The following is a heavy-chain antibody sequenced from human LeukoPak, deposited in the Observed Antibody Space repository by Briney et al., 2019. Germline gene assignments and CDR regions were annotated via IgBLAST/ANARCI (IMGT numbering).Heavy chain of an antibody. CDR1: GGSISSYY. CDR3: ARAWHSSSWYGNWFDP. D-gene: IGHD6-13*01. V-gene: IGHV4-59*12. Sequence: SETLSLTCTVSGGSISSYYWSWIRQPPGKGLEWIGYIYYSGSTYYNPSLKSRVTISVDRSKNQFSLKLSSVTAADTAVYYCARAWHSSSWYGNWFDPWGQGTLVTVSS. CDR2: IYYSGST. J-gene: IGHJ5*02.